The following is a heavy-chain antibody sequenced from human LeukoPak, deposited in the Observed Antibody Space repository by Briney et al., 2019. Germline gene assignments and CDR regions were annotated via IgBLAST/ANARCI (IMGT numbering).Heavy chain of an antibody. CDR1: GGSFSGHY. CDR2: INHGGST. D-gene: IGHD6-13*01. V-gene: IGHV4-34*01. Sequence: SETLSPTCAVSGGSFSGHYWNLIRQPPGKGLEWIGEINHGGSTNYNPSLKSRVTISVDTSQNQFSLRLSSVTAADTAVYYCARGRYVTTRGGAAAGFLDYWGQGTLVTVST. J-gene: IGHJ4*02. CDR3: ARGRYVTTRGGAAAGFLDY.